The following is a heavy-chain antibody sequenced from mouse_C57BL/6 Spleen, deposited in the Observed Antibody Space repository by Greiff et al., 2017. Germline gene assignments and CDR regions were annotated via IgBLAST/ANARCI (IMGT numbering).Heavy chain of an antibody. V-gene: IGHV1-54*01. J-gene: IGHJ3*01. D-gene: IGHD2-4*01. CDR1: GYAFTNYL. Sequence: QVQLQQSGAELVRPGTSVKVSCKASGYAFTNYLIEWVKQRPGQGLEWIGVINPGSGGTNYNEKFKGKATLTADKSSSTAYMQLSSLAAEDSAVYFCAREGYDYGWFAYWGQGTLVTVSA. CDR3: AREGYDYGWFAY. CDR2: INPGSGGT.